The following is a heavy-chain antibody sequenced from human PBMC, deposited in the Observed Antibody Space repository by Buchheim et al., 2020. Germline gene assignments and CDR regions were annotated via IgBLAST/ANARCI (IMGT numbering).Heavy chain of an antibody. V-gene: IGHV3-48*02. CDR2: ISSSSSTI. J-gene: IGHJ6*03. CDR1: AFTFSSYS. CDR3: ARAIFGVGYYYMDV. Sequence: EVQLVESGGGLVQPGGSLRLSCAASAFTFSSYSMNWVRQAPGKGLEWGSYISSSSSTIYYADSVKGRFTISRDNAKNSLDMQMNSLRDEDTAVYYCARAIFGVGYYYMDVWGKGTT. D-gene: IGHD3-3*01.